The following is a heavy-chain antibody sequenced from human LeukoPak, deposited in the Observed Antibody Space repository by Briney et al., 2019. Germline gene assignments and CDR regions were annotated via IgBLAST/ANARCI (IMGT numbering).Heavy chain of an antibody. Sequence: PSETLSLTCTVSGGSISSGTHYWSWIRQPAGKGLEWIGRIYTSGSTNYNPSLKSRVTMSVDTSKNQFSLKLSSVTAADTAVYYCAREYCSGGSCYRRLRFDPWGQGTLVTVSS. D-gene: IGHD2-15*01. J-gene: IGHJ5*02. CDR1: GGSISSGTHY. V-gene: IGHV4-61*02. CDR3: AREYCSGGSCYRRLRFDP. CDR2: IYTSGST.